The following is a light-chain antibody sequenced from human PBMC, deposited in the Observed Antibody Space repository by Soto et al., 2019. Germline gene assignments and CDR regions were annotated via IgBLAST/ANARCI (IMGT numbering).Light chain of an antibody. CDR1: QGINTY. CDR3: QKYNSAPRT. V-gene: IGKV1-27*01. CDR2: AAS. J-gene: IGKJ1*01. Sequence: DIQMTQSPSSLSASVGDRVTITCRASQGINTYLAWYQQKPGRAPQLLIYAASALHSGVPSRFSGSGSGTDFTLTIARLQPEDVATYYCQKYNSAPRTFGQGTKVEIK.